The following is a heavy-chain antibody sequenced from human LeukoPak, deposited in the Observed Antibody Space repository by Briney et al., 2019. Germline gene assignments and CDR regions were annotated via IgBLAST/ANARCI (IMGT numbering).Heavy chain of an antibody. J-gene: IGHJ5*02. D-gene: IGHD3-10*01. CDR3: ARETMVRGVIRWFDP. CDR1: GFTFSSYA. V-gene: IGHV3-23*01. Sequence: GGSLRLSCAASGFTFSSYAMSWVRQAPGKGLEWVSAISGSGGSTYYADSVKGRFTISRDNSKNTLYLQMNSLRAEDTAVYYCARETMVRGVIRWFDPWGQGTLVTVSS. CDR2: ISGSGGST.